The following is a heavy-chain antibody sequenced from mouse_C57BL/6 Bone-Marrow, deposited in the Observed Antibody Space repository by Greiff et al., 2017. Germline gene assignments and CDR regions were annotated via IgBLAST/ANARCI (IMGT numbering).Heavy chain of an antibody. Sequence: QVQLQQPGAELVRPGSSVKLSCKASGYTFTSYWMHWVKQRPIQGLEWIGNIDPSDSETHYNQKFKDKATLTVDKSYSTAYMQLSSLTSEDSAVYYCARADRDDGYYSAWFAYWGQGTLVTVSA. J-gene: IGHJ3*01. CDR1: GYTFTSYW. CDR3: ARADRDDGYYSAWFAY. D-gene: IGHD2-3*01. CDR2: IDPSDSET. V-gene: IGHV1-52*01.